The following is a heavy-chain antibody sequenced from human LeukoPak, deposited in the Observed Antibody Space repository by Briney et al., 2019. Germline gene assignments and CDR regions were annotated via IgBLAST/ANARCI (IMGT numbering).Heavy chain of an antibody. CDR2: ISAYNGNT. Sequence: GASVKVSCKASGYTFTSYGISWVGQAPGQGREWMGWISAYNGNTNYAQKLQGRVTMTTDTSTSTAYMELRSLRSDDTAVYYCARVPPPLGYCSSTSCPFDYWGQGTLVTVSS. D-gene: IGHD2-2*01. J-gene: IGHJ4*02. CDR3: ARVPPPLGYCSSTSCPFDY. CDR1: GYTFTSYG. V-gene: IGHV1-18*04.